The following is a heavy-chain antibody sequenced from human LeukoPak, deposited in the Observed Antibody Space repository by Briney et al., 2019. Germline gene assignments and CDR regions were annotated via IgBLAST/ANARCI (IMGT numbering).Heavy chain of an antibody. Sequence: PSETLSLTCTVSGGSISAYYWGWIRQPAGKGLEWIGHIYTSGNTNYNPSLKSRVTMSIDTSKNQFSLNLSSVTAADTAVYYCARMSSATLSWFDPWGQGTLVTVSS. D-gene: IGHD2-2*01. V-gene: IGHV4-4*07. J-gene: IGHJ5*02. CDR3: ARMSSATLSWFDP. CDR2: IYTSGNT. CDR1: GGSISAYY.